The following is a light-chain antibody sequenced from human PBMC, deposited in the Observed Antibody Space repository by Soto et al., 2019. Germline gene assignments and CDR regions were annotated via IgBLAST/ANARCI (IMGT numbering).Light chain of an antibody. CDR2: DAS. Sequence: DIQMTQSPSTLSASVGDRVTINCRASQSISSWLAWYQHKPGKAPKLLIYDASSLESGVPSRFSGSGSGTEFTLTISSLQPDDFATYYCQQYYSYPWTFGQGTKVDIK. CDR1: QSISSW. V-gene: IGKV1-5*01. J-gene: IGKJ1*01. CDR3: QQYYSYPWT.